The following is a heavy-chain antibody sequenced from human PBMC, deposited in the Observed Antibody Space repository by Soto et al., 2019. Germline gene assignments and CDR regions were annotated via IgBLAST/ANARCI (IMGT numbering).Heavy chain of an antibody. CDR3: ARSVNDEGGDYYYYYYMDV. V-gene: IGHV1-8*01. D-gene: IGHD1-1*01. J-gene: IGHJ6*03. Sequence: ASVKVSCKASGYTFTSYDINWGRQATGQGLEWMGWMNPNSGNTGYAQKFQGRVTMTRNTSISTAYMELSSLRSEDTAVYYCARSVNDEGGDYYYYYYMDVGGKGTTVTVS. CDR2: MNPNSGNT. CDR1: GYTFTSYD.